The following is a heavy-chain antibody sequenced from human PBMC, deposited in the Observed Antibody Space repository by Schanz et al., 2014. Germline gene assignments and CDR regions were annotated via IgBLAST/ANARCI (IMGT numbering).Heavy chain of an antibody. CDR2: INTKTGNP. J-gene: IGHJ4*02. Sequence: QVHLVQSESELKNPGASVKVSCKTSGYSFSTYAMNWVRQAPGQGLEWMGWINTKTGNPTYAQGFTGRFVFSLDTSVSPTHLPTSTPKAHDTVVYYCARGYCAGTSCPIFESWGQGTLVTVSP. CDR3: ARGYCAGTSCPIFES. D-gene: IGHD2-2*01. V-gene: IGHV7-4-1*01. CDR1: GYSFSTYA.